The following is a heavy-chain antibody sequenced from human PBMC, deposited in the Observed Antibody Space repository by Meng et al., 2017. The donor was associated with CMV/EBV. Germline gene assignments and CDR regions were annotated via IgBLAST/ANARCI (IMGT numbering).Heavy chain of an antibody. Sequence: GESLKISCAASGFTFSSYGMHWVRQAPGKGLEWVAFIRYDGSNKYYADSVKGRFTISRDNSKNTLYLQMSSLRAEDTAVYYCAKDIFSVLRSFPGGMDVWGQGTTVTVSS. D-gene: IGHD3-9*01. V-gene: IGHV3-30*02. CDR3: AKDIFSVLRSFPGGMDV. J-gene: IGHJ6*02. CDR2: IRYDGSNK. CDR1: GFTFSSYG.